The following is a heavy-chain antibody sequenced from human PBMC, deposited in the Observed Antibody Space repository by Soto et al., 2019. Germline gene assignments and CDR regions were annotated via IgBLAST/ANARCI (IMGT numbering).Heavy chain of an antibody. CDR1: SGSLSGYY. CDR2: INLSGST. D-gene: IGHD6-6*01. J-gene: IGHJ5*02. V-gene: IGHV4-34*01. CDR3: ARGRIRSIGFDP. Sequence: QVQLQQWGAGLLKPSETLSLTCGVYSGSLSGYYWSWIRQPPGKGLEWIGEINLSGSTDYNPSLKSRVTISVDTSKNQFSLNLSSVTAADTAVYYCARGRIRSIGFDPWGQGTLVTVSS.